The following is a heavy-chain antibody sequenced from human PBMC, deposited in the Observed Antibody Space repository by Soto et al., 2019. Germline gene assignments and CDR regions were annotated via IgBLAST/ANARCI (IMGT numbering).Heavy chain of an antibody. CDR2: MSGSGGAI. V-gene: IGHV3-21*01. CDR3: ARKGHYGDYAAFDI. J-gene: IGHJ3*02. D-gene: IGHD4-17*01. Sequence: GGSLRLSCAASGFTFSSYAMSWVRQAPGRGLEWVSVMSGSGGAIYYADSVKGRFTISRDNAKNSLYLQMNSLRAEDTAVYYCARKGHYGDYAAFDIWGQGTMVTVSS. CDR1: GFTFSSYA.